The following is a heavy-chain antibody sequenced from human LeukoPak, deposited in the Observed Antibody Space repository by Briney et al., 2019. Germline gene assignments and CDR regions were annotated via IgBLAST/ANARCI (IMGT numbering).Heavy chain of an antibody. D-gene: IGHD3-10*01. V-gene: IGHV1-8*01. CDR1: GYTFTSYD. CDR3: ARGGITMVRGVTDEFRNWFDP. J-gene: IGHJ5*02. CDR2: MNPNSGST. Sequence: ASVKVSCKASGYTFTSYDINWVRQATGQGLEWMGWMNPNSGSTGYAQKFQGRVTMTRNTSIGTAYMELSSLRSEDTAVYYCARGGITMVRGVTDEFRNWFDPWGQGTLVTVSS.